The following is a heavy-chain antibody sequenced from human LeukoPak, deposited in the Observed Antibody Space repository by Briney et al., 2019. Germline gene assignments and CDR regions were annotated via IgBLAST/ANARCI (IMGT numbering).Heavy chain of an antibody. CDR3: ARSDIVATIPFDY. V-gene: IGHV4-39*01. CDR1: GVSISSSTYY. CDR2: IYYSGST. D-gene: IGHD5-12*01. Sequence: SETLSLTCTVSGVSISSSTYYWGWVRPPPGKGLEWVGTIYYSGSTYYNPSLKSRVTISVDTSKNQFSLKLSSVTAADTAVYYCARSDIVATIPFDYWGQGTLVTVSS. J-gene: IGHJ4*02.